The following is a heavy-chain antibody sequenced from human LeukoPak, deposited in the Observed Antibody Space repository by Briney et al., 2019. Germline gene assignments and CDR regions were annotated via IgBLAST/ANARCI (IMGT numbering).Heavy chain of an antibody. Sequence: GGSLRLSCAASGFIFSSSWMHWVRQAPGKGLVWVSRIKSDGSSTSYADSVQGRFTISRDNAKNTLYLQMNSLRAEDTAVYYCAKDWLRWELDNWFDPWGQGTLVTVSS. CDR3: AKDWLRWELDNWFDP. CDR2: IKSDGSST. J-gene: IGHJ5*02. V-gene: IGHV3-74*01. CDR1: GFIFSSSW. D-gene: IGHD1-26*01.